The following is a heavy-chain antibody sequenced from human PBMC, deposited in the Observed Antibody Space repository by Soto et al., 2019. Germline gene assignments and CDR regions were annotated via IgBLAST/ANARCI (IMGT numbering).Heavy chain of an antibody. D-gene: IGHD2-15*01. V-gene: IGHV4-59*08. CDR2: IYYSGST. Sequence: PSETLSLTCTVSGGSISSYYWGWIRQPPGKGLEWIGYIYYSGSTNYNPSLKSRVTISVDTSKNQFSLKLSSVTAADTAVYYCARQDCSAGSCYWVGYGYWGQGTLVTVSS. CDR1: GGSISSYY. J-gene: IGHJ4*02. CDR3: ARQDCSAGSCYWVGYGY.